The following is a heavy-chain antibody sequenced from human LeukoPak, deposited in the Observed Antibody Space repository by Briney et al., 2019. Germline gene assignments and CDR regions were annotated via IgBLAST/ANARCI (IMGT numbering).Heavy chain of an antibody. D-gene: IGHD1-1*01. CDR2: ISYDGSNK. Sequence: PGGSLRLSCAASGFTFSSYAMHWVRQAPGKGLEWVAVISYDGSNKYYADSVKGRFTISRDNSKNTLYLQMNSLRAEDTAVYYCAKGRRTGFVDYWGQGALVTVSS. CDR1: GFTFSSYA. CDR3: AKGRRTGFVDY. J-gene: IGHJ4*02. V-gene: IGHV3-30-3*01.